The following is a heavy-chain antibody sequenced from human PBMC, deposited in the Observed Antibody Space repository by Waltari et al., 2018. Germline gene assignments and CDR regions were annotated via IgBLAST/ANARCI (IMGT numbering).Heavy chain of an antibody. J-gene: IGHJ4*02. V-gene: IGHV1-69*18. Sequence: QVQLVQSGAEVKKPGSSVKVSCTASGGTFSTYAIRWVRQAPGQGLEWVGRIIPIFGTANYAQKFQGRVTITADESTSTAYMELSSLRSEDTAVYYCARDVLRWGGIAAAGNKGYFDYWGQGTLVTVSS. D-gene: IGHD6-13*01. CDR3: ARDVLRWGGIAAAGNKGYFDY. CDR2: IIPIFGTA. CDR1: GGTFSTYA.